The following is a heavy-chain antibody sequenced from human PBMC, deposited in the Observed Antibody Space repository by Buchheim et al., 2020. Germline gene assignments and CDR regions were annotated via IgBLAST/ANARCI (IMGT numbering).Heavy chain of an antibody. Sequence: QVQLVQSGAEVKKPGASVKVSCKASGYTFTSYDINWVRQATGQGLEWMGWMNPNSGNTGYAQKFQGRVTMTRNTSISTAYMELSSLRSEDTAVYYCARGRGSHPISLERLWSPKTNWFDPWGQGTL. CDR1: GYTFTSYD. CDR3: ARGRGSHPISLERLWSPKTNWFDP. J-gene: IGHJ5*02. V-gene: IGHV1-8*01. D-gene: IGHD1-1*01. CDR2: MNPNSGNT.